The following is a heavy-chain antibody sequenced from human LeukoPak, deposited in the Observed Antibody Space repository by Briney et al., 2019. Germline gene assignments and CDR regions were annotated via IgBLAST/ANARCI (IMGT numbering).Heavy chain of an antibody. D-gene: IGHD6-6*01. V-gene: IGHV4-39*07. Sequence: SETLSLTCTVSGGSISSSSYYWGWIRQPPGKGLEWIGSIYYSGSTYYNPSLKSRVTISVDTSKNQFSLKLSSVTAADTAVYYCATPTSITARGHAFDIWGQGTMVTVSS. CDR1: GGSISSSSYY. CDR3: ATPTSITARGHAFDI. J-gene: IGHJ3*02. CDR2: IYYSGST.